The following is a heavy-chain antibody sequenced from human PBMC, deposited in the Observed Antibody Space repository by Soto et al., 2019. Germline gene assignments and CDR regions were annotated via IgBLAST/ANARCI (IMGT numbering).Heavy chain of an antibody. CDR1: GFSLSNAGLG. D-gene: IGHD6-13*01. J-gene: IGHJ5*02. V-gene: IGHV2-26*04. CDR2: IFSNDEK. CDR3: ASTYSTSWYWFDP. Sequence: QVTVKESGPVLVKPTETLTLTCTVSGFSLSNAGLGVSWIRQPPGKALEWLAHIFSNDEKSYSTSLKSRPTTSXDXAKSQVVRTMTNMDPVDTATYYCASTYSTSWYWFDPWGQGTLVTVSS.